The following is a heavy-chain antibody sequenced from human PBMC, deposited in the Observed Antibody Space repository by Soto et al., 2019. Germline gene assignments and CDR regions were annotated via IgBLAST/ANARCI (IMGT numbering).Heavy chain of an antibody. CDR2: VNNDGTDT. Sequence: EVQLVESGGGLVQPGGSLRLSCAASGFTFSNYWMYWVRQAPGKGRVWVSRVNNDGTDTTDADSVKGRFTSSRDNAENTLYLQMNSLRAEDTAVYYCARGGLQHALDVGGQGSTVSVSS. CDR1: GFTFSNYW. D-gene: IGHD6-13*01. J-gene: IGHJ6*02. CDR3: ARGGLQHALDV. V-gene: IGHV3-74*03.